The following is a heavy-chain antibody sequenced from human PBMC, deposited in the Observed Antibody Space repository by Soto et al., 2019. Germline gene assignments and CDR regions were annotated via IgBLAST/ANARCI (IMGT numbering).Heavy chain of an antibody. D-gene: IGHD1-26*01. V-gene: IGHV3-23*01. CDR3: AKRLGAFASGIPPIDY. CDR2: ISGSGGGT. Sequence: EVQLLESGGGLVQPGGSLRLSCAASGFSFNNYAMSWVRQAPGKGLEWVSSISGSGGGTYYADSLKGRFTIPRDNSNNTLYPQMNNLRPEDTAVYYFAKRLGAFASGIPPIDYWSEGTLVTDSS. J-gene: IGHJ4*02. CDR1: GFSFNNYA.